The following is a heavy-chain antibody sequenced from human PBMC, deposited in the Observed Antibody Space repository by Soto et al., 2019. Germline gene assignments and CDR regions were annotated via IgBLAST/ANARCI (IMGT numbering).Heavy chain of an antibody. CDR3: AHSGYYGVQAFDI. CDR1: GGSISSYY. V-gene: IGHV4-59*01. Sequence: SETLSLTCTVSGGSISSYYWSWIRQPPGKGLEWIGYIYYSGSTNYNPSLKSRVTISVDTSKNQFSQNLSSVTPADTAGYCCAHSGYYGVQAFDIWGQGTMVTVSS. D-gene: IGHD3-22*01. J-gene: IGHJ3*02. CDR2: IYYSGST.